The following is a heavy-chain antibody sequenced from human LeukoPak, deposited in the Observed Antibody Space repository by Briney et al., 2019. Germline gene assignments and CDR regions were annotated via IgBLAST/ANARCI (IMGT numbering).Heavy chain of an antibody. V-gene: IGHV3-21*01. CDR3: VREGRNYYDSSGYYPW. CDR1: GFTFSSYS. CDR2: ISSSSSYI. J-gene: IGHJ4*02. D-gene: IGHD3-22*01. Sequence: KPGGSLRLSCAASGFTFSSYSMNWVRQAPGKGLEWVSSISSSSSYIYYADSVKGRFTISRDNAKNSLYLQMNSLRAQDTAVYYCVREGRNYYDSSGYYPWWGQGTLVTVSS.